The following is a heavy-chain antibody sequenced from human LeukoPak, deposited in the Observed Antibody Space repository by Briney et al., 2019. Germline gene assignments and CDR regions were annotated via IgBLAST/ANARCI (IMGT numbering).Heavy chain of an antibody. D-gene: IGHD2-8*01. V-gene: IGHV3-9*01. CDR3: AKDSNGFPFEFDY. CDR2: ISWNSGSI. CDR1: GFTFDDYA. Sequence: GGSLRLSCAASGFTFDDYAMHWVRQAPGKGLEWVSGISWNSGSIGYADSVKGRFTISRDNAKNSLYLQMNSLRAEDTALYCCAKDSNGFPFEFDYWGQGTLVTVSS. J-gene: IGHJ4*02.